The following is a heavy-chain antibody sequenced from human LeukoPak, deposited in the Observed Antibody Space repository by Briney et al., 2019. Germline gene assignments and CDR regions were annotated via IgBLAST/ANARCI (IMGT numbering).Heavy chain of an antibody. D-gene: IGHD2-8*01. CDR3: AKRITVSAGYYLDS. V-gene: IGHV3-23*01. J-gene: IGHJ4*02. CDR2: VSGGGAYT. CDR1: GISFSSFA. Sequence: GGSLRLSCVGSGISFSSFAMSWVRQAPGKGLEWVSTVSGGGAYTYYADSVKGRFTVSRDDSKSMHFLQMNSLRPEDTALYFCAKRITVSAGYYLDSWGQGTLVTVSS.